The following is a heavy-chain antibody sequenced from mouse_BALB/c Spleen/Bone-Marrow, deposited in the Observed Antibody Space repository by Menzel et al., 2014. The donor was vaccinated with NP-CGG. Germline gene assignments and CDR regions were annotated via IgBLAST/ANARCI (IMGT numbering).Heavy chain of an antibody. CDR1: GYTFTSYW. D-gene: IGHD2-3*01. Sequence: QVQLKQSGAELVKPGAPVKLSCKAPGYTFTSYWMNWVKQRPRRGLEWIGRIDPSDSETHYNQKFKDKATLTVDKSSSTAYIQLSSLTSEDSAVYYCARALGDGYYYAMDYWGQGTSVTVSS. V-gene: IGHV1-69*02. J-gene: IGHJ4*01. CDR3: ARALGDGYYYAMDY. CDR2: IDPSDSET.